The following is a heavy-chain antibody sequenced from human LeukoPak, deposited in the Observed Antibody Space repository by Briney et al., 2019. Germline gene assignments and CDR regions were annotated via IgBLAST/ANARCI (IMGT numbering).Heavy chain of an antibody. V-gene: IGHV3-74*01. Sequence: PGGSLRLSCAASGFSFNTYWMHWVRQAPGKGLVWVSRINSDGSTTNYADSVKGRFTISRDNAKNTLYLQMNSLRAEDTAVYYCARTLGEWSAFDIWGQGTMVTVSS. CDR1: GFSFNTYW. CDR3: ARTLGEWSAFDI. D-gene: IGHD3-10*01. CDR2: INSDGSTT. J-gene: IGHJ3*02.